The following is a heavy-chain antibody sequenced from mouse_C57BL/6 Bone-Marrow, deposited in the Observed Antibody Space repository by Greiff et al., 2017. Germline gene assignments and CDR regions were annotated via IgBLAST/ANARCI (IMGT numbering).Heavy chain of an antibody. CDR1: GYTFTDYE. D-gene: IGHD2-3*01. V-gene: IGHV1-15*01. CDR2: IDPETGGT. CDR3: TKGWRLYY. J-gene: IGHJ2*01. Sequence: VQLQQSGAELVRPGASVTLSCKASGYTFTDYEMHWVKQTPVHGLEWIGAIDPETGGTAYNQKFKGKAILTADKSSSTAYMQLRSLTSEDSAVYYCTKGWRLYYWGQGTTLTVSS.